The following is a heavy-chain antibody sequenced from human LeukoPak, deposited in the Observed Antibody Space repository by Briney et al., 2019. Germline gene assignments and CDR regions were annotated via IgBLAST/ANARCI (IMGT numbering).Heavy chain of an antibody. CDR3: GRRPYSNYVPRGWFDP. V-gene: IGHV4-59*12. CDR2: IYYSGST. J-gene: IGHJ5*02. Sequence: PSETLSLTCTVSGGSISSYYWSWIRQPPGKGLEWIGSIYYSGSTYYNPSLKSRVTISVDTSKNQFSLKLSSVTAADTAMYYCGRRPYSNYVPRGWFDPWGQGTLVTVSS. CDR1: GGSISSYY. D-gene: IGHD4-11*01.